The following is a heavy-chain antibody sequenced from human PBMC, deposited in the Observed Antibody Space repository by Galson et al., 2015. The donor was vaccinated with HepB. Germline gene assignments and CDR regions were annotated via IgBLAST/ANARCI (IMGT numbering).Heavy chain of an antibody. Sequence: SVKVSCKASGGTLSSSGINWVRQAPGQGLEWMGGIIPILGTANYAQKFQGRVTITADESTSTAYMELSSLRFEDTAVYYCARDGPGYCSSTSCFILWGQGTLVTVSS. V-gene: IGHV1-69*13. D-gene: IGHD2-2*01. CDR3: ARDGPGYCSSTSCFIL. CDR2: IIPILGTA. CDR1: GGTLSSSG. J-gene: IGHJ4*02.